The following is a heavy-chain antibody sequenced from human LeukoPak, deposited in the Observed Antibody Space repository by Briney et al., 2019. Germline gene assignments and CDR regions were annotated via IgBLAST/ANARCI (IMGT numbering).Heavy chain of an antibody. D-gene: IGHD4-23*01. Sequence: GGSLRLSCAASGLTVSSNYMSWVRQAPGKGLEWVSVIYSGGSKYYADSVQGRFTISRDNSKNTVSLQMNSLRADDTAVYYCARDVGDYGGNGFDYWGQGTLVTVSS. V-gene: IGHV3-53*01. CDR3: ARDVGDYGGNGFDY. CDR1: GLTVSSNY. CDR2: IYSGGSK. J-gene: IGHJ4*02.